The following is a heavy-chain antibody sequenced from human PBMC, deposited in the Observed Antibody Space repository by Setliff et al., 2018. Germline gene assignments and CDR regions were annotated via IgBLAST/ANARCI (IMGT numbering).Heavy chain of an antibody. CDR2: IYTSGST. Sequence: SETLSLTCTVSGGSISSGSYHWSWIRQPAGKGLEWIGRIYTSGSTNYNPSLKSRVTISVDTSKNQFSLKLSSVTAADTAVYYCARADSSGSRMFSLDYWGQGTLVTVSS. J-gene: IGHJ4*02. CDR3: ARADSSGSRMFSLDY. V-gene: IGHV4-61*02. CDR1: GGSISSGSYH. D-gene: IGHD6-19*01.